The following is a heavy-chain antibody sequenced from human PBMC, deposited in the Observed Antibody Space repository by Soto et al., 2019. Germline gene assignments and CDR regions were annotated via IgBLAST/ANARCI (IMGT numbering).Heavy chain of an antibody. CDR1: GGSISSGGYY. CDR2: IYYSGST. CDR3: ARDCSSTSLKDRGSWFDP. D-gene: IGHD2-2*01. V-gene: IGHV4-31*03. J-gene: IGHJ5*02. Sequence: PSETLSLTCTVSGGSISSGGYYWSWIRQHPGKGLEWIGYIYYSGSTYYNPSLKSRVTISVDTSKNQFSLKLSSVTAAATAVYYCARDCSSTSLKDRGSWFDPWGQGTLVTVSS.